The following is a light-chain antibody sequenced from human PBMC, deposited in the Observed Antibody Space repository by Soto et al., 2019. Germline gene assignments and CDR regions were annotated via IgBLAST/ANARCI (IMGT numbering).Light chain of an antibody. CDR2: DAS. CDR1: QTISTW. V-gene: IGKV1-5*01. J-gene: IGKJ1*01. Sequence: DIQVTQSPPTLSACVGDRVTITCRAGQTISTWMAWYQQKPGKAPKLLVYDASTLQSGVASRFSGSGSGTEFTLIISGLQPDDSATYYCQQYTNTNNPWMFGQGTKV. CDR3: QQYTNTNNPWM.